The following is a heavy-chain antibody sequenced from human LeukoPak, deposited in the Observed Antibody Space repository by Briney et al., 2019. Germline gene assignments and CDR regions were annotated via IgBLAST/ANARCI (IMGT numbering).Heavy chain of an antibody. J-gene: IGHJ4*02. CDR1: GGSFSGYY. Sequence: SETLSLTCAVYGGSFSGYYWSWIRQPPGKGLEWIGEINHSGSTNYNPSLKSRVTISVDTSKNQFSLKLSSVTAADTAVYYCXXAGQGWWELPMGRYWGQGTLVTVSS. D-gene: IGHD1-26*01. V-gene: IGHV4-34*01. CDR2: INHSGST. CDR3: XXAGQGWWELPMGRY.